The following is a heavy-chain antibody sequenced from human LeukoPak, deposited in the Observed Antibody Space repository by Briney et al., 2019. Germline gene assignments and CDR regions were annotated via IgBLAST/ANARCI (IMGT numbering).Heavy chain of an antibody. CDR1: GFTFSNYA. Sequence: GRSLRLSCAASGFTFSNYAMYWVRQAPGQGLEWVAVISYDGSNKYYADSVKGRFTISRDNSKNTLYLQMNGLRAEDTAVYYGARDSRISRSHYYGMDVWGQGTTVTVSS. J-gene: IGHJ6*02. CDR2: ISYDGSNK. CDR3: ARDSRISRSHYYGMDV. D-gene: IGHD2/OR15-2a*01. V-gene: IGHV3-30-3*01.